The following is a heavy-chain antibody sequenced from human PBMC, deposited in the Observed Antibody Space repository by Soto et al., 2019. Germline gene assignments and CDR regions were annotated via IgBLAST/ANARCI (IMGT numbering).Heavy chain of an antibody. V-gene: IGHV3-15*01. D-gene: IGHD2-2*01. CDR1: GFTFSNAW. CDR2: IKSKTDGGTT. Sequence: EVQLVESGGGLVKPGGSLRLSCAASGFTFSNAWMSWVRQAPGKGLEWVGRIKSKTDGGTTDYAAPVKGRFIISRDDSKNTLYLQMNSLKTEDTAVYYCTTDRYCSSTSCPVRWFDPWGQGTLVTVSS. J-gene: IGHJ5*02. CDR3: TTDRYCSSTSCPVRWFDP.